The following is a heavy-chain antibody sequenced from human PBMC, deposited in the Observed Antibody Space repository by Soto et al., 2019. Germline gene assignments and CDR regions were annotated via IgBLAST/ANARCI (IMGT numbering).Heavy chain of an antibody. CDR2: IYWDDDQ. CDR1: GFSVNTSGVG. J-gene: IGHJ4*02. V-gene: IGHV2-5*02. CDR3: ARRRIYKGYDS. Sequence: QITLKESGPPLVRPTQTLTLTCTFSGFSVNTSGVGVGWIRQAPGEAPEWLGVIYWDDDQRYSPALRSRLTITKDTSKNQVVLTMTNMNPVDAGTYYCARRRIYKGYDSWGQGTLVTVSS. D-gene: IGHD1-20*01.